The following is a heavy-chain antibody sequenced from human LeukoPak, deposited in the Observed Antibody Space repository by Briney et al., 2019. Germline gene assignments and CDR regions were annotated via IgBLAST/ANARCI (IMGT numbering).Heavy chain of an antibody. D-gene: IGHD5-18*01. J-gene: IGHJ4*02. Sequence: SETLSLTCTVSGGSISSSSYYWGWIRQPPGKGLEWIGGIYYSGSTYYNPSLKSRVTISVDTSKNQFSLKLSSVTAADTAVYYCARSRYSSGYYFDYWGQGTLVTVSS. CDR2: IYYSGST. CDR3: ARSRYSSGYYFDY. CDR1: GGSISSSSYY. V-gene: IGHV4-39*07.